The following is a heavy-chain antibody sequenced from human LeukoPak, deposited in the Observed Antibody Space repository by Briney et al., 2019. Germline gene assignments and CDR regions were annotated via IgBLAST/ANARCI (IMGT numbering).Heavy chain of an antibody. CDR2: INHSGST. Sequence: PSETLSLTCAVSGASFSGYYWSWIRQPPGKGLEWIGEINHSGSTNYNPSLKSRVTISVDTSKNQFSLKLSSVTAADTAVYYCARGNYEYVWGGIDYWGQGTLVIVSS. V-gene: IGHV4-34*01. J-gene: IGHJ4*02. D-gene: IGHD3-16*01. CDR1: GASFSGYY. CDR3: ARGNYEYVWGGIDY.